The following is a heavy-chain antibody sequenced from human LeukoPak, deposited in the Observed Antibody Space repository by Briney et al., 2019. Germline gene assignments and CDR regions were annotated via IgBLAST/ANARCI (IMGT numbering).Heavy chain of an antibody. V-gene: IGHV3-53*01. CDR3: AAGGLRKDTHAFEI. J-gene: IGHJ3*02. D-gene: IGHD3/OR15-3a*01. Sequence: PGGTLRLSCAVSGFTVTETYMTWVRQTPGKGLDWVSLIYTGGSVYYGDPVKGRFNISRDISRNTLYLQMNALRAEDTAVYYCAAGGLRKDTHAFEIWGQGAVVTVSS. CDR2: IYTGGSV. CDR1: GFTVTETY.